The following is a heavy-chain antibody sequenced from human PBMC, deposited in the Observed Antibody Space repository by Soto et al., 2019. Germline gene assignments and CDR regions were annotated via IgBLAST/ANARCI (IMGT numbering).Heavy chain of an antibody. CDR3: ARLRTYYDSSKQFDY. Sequence: LSLTCAVYGGSFSGYYWSWIRQPPGKGLEWIGEINHSGSTNYNPSLKSRVTISVDTSKNQFSLKLSSVTAADTAVYYCARLRTYYDSSKQFDYWGQGTLVTVSS. CDR2: INHSGST. J-gene: IGHJ4*02. D-gene: IGHD3-22*01. CDR1: GGSFSGYY. V-gene: IGHV4-34*01.